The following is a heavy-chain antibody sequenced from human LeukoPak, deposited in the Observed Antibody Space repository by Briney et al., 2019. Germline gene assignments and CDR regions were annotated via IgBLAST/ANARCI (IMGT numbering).Heavy chain of an antibody. D-gene: IGHD3-3*02. CDR1: GFIFSNAW. CDR3: ARVSVGRYYFDN. J-gene: IGHJ4*02. V-gene: IGHV3-74*01. Sequence: GGSLRLSCAASGFIFSNAWMRWVRQAPGKGLEWVGRINPDGSTTSYADSVKGRFTISRDSAKNTLYLQMNSLRAEDTAVYYCARVSVGRYYFDNWGQGTPVTAS. CDR2: INPDGSTT.